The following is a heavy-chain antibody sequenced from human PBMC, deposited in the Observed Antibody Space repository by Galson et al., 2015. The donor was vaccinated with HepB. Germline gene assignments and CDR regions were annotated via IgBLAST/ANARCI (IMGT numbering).Heavy chain of an antibody. D-gene: IGHD6-19*01. J-gene: IGHJ4*01. CDR3: AKVFPEKTDGWYRQALYYFDS. V-gene: IGHV3-23*01. CDR1: GFPFSYYA. CDR2: ITPSGDNT. Sequence: SLRLSCAASGFPFSYYAMTWVRQAPGKGLEWVSAITPSGDNTYSADSLKGRFTISRDNSKNTVFLQMNSLRADDTAIYFCAKVFPEKTDGWYRQALYYFDSWGPGTRVPVSS.